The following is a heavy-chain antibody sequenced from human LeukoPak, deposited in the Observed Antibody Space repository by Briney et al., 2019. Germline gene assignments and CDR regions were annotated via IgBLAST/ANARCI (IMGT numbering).Heavy chain of an antibody. CDR2: INTNTGNP. Sequence: ASVTVSCKASDYTFTGYYLHWVRQAPGQGLEWMGWINTNTGNPTYAQGFTGRFVFSLDTSVSTAYLQISSLKAEDTAVYYCARVARGGWHDAFDIWGQGTMVTVSS. CDR1: DYTFTGYY. V-gene: IGHV7-4-1*02. CDR3: ARVARGGWHDAFDI. D-gene: IGHD5-24*01. J-gene: IGHJ3*02.